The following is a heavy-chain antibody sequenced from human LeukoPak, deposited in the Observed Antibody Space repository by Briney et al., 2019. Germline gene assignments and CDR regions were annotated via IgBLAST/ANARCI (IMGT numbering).Heavy chain of an antibody. CDR3: ASSGGEQQLGY. D-gene: IGHD6-13*01. Sequence: SETLSLTCTVSGGSISSYYWSWIRPPPGKGLEWIGYIYYSGSTNYNPSLKSRVTISVDTSKNQFSLKLSSVTAADTAVYYCASSGGEQQLGYWGQGTLVTVSS. J-gene: IGHJ4*02. CDR1: GGSISSYY. V-gene: IGHV4-59*08. CDR2: IYYSGST.